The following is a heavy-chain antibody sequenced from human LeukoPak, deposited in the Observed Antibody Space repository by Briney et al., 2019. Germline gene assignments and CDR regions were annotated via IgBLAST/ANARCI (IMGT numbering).Heavy chain of an antibody. V-gene: IGHV4-30-2*01. CDR3: ARVHYGGADY. J-gene: IGHJ4*02. CDR2: IYHSGST. D-gene: IGHD4-23*01. Sequence: SETLSLTCTVAGGSISNYSWSWIRQPPGKGLEWIGYIYHSGSTYYNPSLKSRVTISVDRSKNQFSLKLSSVTAADTAVYYCARVHYGGADYWGQGTLVTVSS. CDR1: GGSISNYS.